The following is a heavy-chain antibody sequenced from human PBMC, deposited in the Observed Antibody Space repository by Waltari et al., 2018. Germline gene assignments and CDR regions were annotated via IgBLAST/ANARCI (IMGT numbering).Heavy chain of an antibody. D-gene: IGHD6-19*01. CDR1: GYSFTSYW. CDR2: IYPAYSDT. V-gene: IGHV5-51*01. Sequence: EVQLVQSGAEVKKPGESLKISCKGSGYSFTSYWIGWVRQMPGKGLEWMGIIYPAYSDTSDSPSFQGQVTISADKSISTAYLQWSILKASDTAMYYCARLKYSIGQQRYFDLWGRGTLVTVSS. J-gene: IGHJ2*01. CDR3: ARLKYSIGQQRYFDL.